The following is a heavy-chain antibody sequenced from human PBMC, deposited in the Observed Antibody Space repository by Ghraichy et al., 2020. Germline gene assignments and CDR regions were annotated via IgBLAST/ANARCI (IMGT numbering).Heavy chain of an antibody. CDR3: AKSHLATGYFYFED. CDR1: GFLIDSYA. V-gene: IGHV3-9*01. CDR2: ISWNGGRI. Sequence: GGSLRLSCAASGFLIDSYAMHWVRQAPGKGLEWVSSISWNGGRIGYAESVKGRFTISRDNAKNSLYLQMNSLGVEDTALYYCAKSHLATGYFYFEDWGQGTLVSVSS. D-gene: IGHD3-9*01. J-gene: IGHJ4*02.